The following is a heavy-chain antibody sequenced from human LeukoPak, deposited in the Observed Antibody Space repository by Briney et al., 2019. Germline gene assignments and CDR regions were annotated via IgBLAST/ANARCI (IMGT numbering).Heavy chain of an antibody. D-gene: IGHD2-21*01. CDR2: IKQDGSEK. CDR1: GFTFSSYR. V-gene: IGHV3-7*03. J-gene: IGHJ4*02. Sequence: PGGSLRLSCAASGFTFSSYRMSWVRQAPGKGLEWVANIKQDGSEKYYVDSVKGQFTISRDNAKNSLYLQMNSLRAEDTAFYYCAREVASLDYWGQGTLVTVSS. CDR3: AREVASLDY.